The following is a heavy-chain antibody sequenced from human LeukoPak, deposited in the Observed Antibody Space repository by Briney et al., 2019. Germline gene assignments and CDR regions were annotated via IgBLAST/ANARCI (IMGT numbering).Heavy chain of an antibody. CDR2: IYYSGST. D-gene: IGHD5-12*01. V-gene: IGHV4-59*01. J-gene: IGHJ5*02. Sequence: PSETLSLTCTVSGGSITSYYWSWIRQPPGEGLEWIGYIYYSGSTNYNPSLKSRVTISVDTSKNQFSLILSSVTAADTAVYYCARGEGYSGYVSRWFDPWGQGALVTVSP. CDR1: GGSITSYY. CDR3: ARGEGYSGYVSRWFDP.